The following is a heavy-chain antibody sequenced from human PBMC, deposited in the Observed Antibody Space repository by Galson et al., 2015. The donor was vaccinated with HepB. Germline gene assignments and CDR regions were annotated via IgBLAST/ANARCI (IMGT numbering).Heavy chain of an antibody. D-gene: IGHD6-6*01. V-gene: IGHV1-18*01. CDR1: GYSFRNYG. CDR3: ARARYSSSPPDY. J-gene: IGHJ4*02. Sequence: SVKVSCKASGYSFRNYGISWVRQAPGQGLEWMGWISFSNGNANYAQNIQGRVTMTTDTSTTTAYMELKSLRSDDTAVYYCARARYSSSPPDYWGQGTLVSVSS. CDR2: ISFSNGNA.